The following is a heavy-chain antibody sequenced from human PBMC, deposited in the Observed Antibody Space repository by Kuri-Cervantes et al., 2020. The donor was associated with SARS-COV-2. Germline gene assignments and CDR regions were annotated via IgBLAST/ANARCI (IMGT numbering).Heavy chain of an antibody. D-gene: IGHD2-2*02. CDR2: IYHSGST. CDR3: ARVGDIVVVPAAITA. V-gene: IGHV4-38-2*02. J-gene: IGHJ5*02. Sequence: AGSLRLSCTVSGYSISSGYYWGWIRQPPGKGLEWIGSIYHSGSTYYNPSLKSRVTISVDTSKNQFSLKLSSVTAADTAVYYCARVGDIVVVPAAITAWGQGTLVTVSS. CDR1: GYSISSGYY.